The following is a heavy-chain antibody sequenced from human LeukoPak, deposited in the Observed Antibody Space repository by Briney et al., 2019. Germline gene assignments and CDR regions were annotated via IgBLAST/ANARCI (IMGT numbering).Heavy chain of an antibody. CDR3: ARGGRDGYNYEPNWFDP. Sequence: PSETLSLTCTVSGGSISTHYWSWIRQPPGKGLEWIGYISYIGSTNYNPSLKSRVTISVDTSKNQFSLKLSSVTAADTAVYYCARGGRDGYNYEPNWFDPWGQGTLVTVSS. J-gene: IGHJ5*02. V-gene: IGHV4-59*11. CDR2: ISYIGST. CDR1: GGSISTHY. D-gene: IGHD5-24*01.